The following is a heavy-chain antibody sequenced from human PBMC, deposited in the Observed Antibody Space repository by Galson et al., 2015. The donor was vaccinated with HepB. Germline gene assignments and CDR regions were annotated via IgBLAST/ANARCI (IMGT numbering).Heavy chain of an antibody. D-gene: IGHD2/OR15-2a*01. CDR1: GYTFTNYY. Sequence: SVKVSCKASGYTFTNYYMHWVRQAPGQGLGWMGWINPSSGGTTYAQKFQGRVTMTRDTSITTAYMELSWLRSDDTAVYYCAREIIEFYYYYGMDVWGQGTTVTVSS. CDR2: INPSSGGT. CDR3: AREIIEFYYYYGMDV. V-gene: IGHV1-2*02. J-gene: IGHJ6*02.